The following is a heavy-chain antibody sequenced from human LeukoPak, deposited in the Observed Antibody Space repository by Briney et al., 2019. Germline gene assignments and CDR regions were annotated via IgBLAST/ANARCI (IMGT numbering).Heavy chain of an antibody. J-gene: IGHJ6*03. D-gene: IGHD3-22*01. CDR3: ASLRSGYYDSSGYYDLPGYMDV. V-gene: IGHV1-46*01. Sequence: GASVKVSCKASGYTFTSYYMHWVRQAPGQGLEWMGIINPSGGNTSYSQKFQDRVTMTRDMSTSTAYMELSSLRSEDTAVYYCASLRSGYYDSSGYYDLPGYMDVWGKGTTVTISS. CDR1: GYTFTSYY. CDR2: INPSGGNT.